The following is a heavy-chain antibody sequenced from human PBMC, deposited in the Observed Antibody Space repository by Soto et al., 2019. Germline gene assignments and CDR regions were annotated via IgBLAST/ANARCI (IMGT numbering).Heavy chain of an antibody. CDR2: INPNSGGT. J-gene: IGHJ4*02. CDR3: ARRVDLGYSSSSSFGY. D-gene: IGHD6-6*01. CDR1: GYTFTGYY. Sequence: ASVKVSCKTSGYTFTGYYMHWVRQAPGQGLEWMGWINPNSGGTNYAQKFQGWVTMTRDTSISTAYMELSRLRSDDTAVYYCARRVDLGYSSSSSFGYWGQGTLVTVSS. V-gene: IGHV1-2*04.